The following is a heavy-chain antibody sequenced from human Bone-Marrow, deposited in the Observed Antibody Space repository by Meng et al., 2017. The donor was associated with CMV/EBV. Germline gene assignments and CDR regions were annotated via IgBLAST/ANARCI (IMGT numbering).Heavy chain of an antibody. J-gene: IGHJ4*02. CDR2: IYYSGST. Sequence: SETLSLTCTVSGGSISSYYWSWIRQPPGKGLEWIGYIYYSGSTNYNPSLKSRVTISVDTSKNQFSLKLSSVTAADTAVYYCARDFYGSGSYWDYCGQGTLVTVSS. CDR3: ARDFYGSGSYWDY. CDR1: GGSISSYY. V-gene: IGHV4-59*01. D-gene: IGHD3-10*01.